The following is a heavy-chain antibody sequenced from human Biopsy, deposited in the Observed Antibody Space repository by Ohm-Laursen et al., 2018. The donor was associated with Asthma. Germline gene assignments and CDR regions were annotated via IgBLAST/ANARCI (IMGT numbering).Heavy chain of an antibody. D-gene: IGHD4-17*01. J-gene: IGHJ6*02. V-gene: IGHV1-69*13. CDR3: AREVSTVDYGYYYFAMDV. CDR2: INPLLGST. Sequence: SVKVSCKTSGDIFSSFPFSWVRQAPGQGLEWMGGINPLLGSTNYAPRFQGRVTLTADESTSSAYMELSSLRSEDSAVYYCAREVSTVDYGYYYFAMDVWGQGTTVTVSS. CDR1: GDIFSSFP.